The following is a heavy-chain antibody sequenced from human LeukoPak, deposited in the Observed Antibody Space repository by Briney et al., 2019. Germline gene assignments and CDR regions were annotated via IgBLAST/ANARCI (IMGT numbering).Heavy chain of an antibody. CDR3: ARATLAAAGTWGKYYYYGMDV. V-gene: IGHV3-30*03. D-gene: IGHD6-13*01. Sequence: GGSLRLSCAASGFTFSSYGMHWVRQAPGKGLEWVAVISYDGSNKYYADSVKGRFTISRDNSKNTLYLQMDSLRAEDTAVYYCARATLAAAGTWGKYYYYGMDVWGQGTTVTVSS. CDR2: ISYDGSNK. J-gene: IGHJ6*02. CDR1: GFTFSSYG.